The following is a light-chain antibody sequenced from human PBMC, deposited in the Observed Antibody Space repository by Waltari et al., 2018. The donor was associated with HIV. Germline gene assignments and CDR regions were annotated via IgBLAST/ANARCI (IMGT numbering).Light chain of an antibody. V-gene: IGKV3-15*01. Sequence: EIVMTQSPATLSTSPGERVTLSCRASQGINSNLAWYQQKPGQAPGLLIDGASTRATTIPARFSGSGSGTEFTLTISSLQSEEFDVYYCQQYNNWPRTFGQGTKVDFK. CDR2: GAS. CDR1: QGINSN. CDR3: QQYNNWPRT. J-gene: IGKJ1*01.